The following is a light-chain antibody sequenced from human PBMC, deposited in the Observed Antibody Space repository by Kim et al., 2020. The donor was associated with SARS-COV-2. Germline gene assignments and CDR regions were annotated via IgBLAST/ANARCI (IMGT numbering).Light chain of an antibody. CDR1: RGISNY. Sequence: SASVGDRVTITCRASRGISNYLAWYQQKHGVVPKLLIYGASTLQLGVPSRFSGSGSGTEFTLTISSLQPEDVATYFCQNFDNAPLAFGGGTKLEI. V-gene: IGKV1-27*01. CDR2: GAS. CDR3: QNFDNAPLA. J-gene: IGKJ4*01.